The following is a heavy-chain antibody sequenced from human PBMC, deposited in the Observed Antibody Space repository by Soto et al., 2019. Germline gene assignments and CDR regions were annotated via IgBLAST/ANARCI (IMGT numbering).Heavy chain of an antibody. Sequence: GGSLRLSCAASGFTFSSYAMSWVRQAPGKGLEWVSAISRSGGSTYYADSVKARFTISRDNSKNTLYLQMNSLRAEDTAVYYCAKAAEDIVVVVAAEGMDVWGQGTTVTVSS. CDR3: AKAAEDIVVVVAAEGMDV. D-gene: IGHD2-15*01. CDR2: ISRSGGST. CDR1: GFTFSSYA. J-gene: IGHJ6*02. V-gene: IGHV3-23*01.